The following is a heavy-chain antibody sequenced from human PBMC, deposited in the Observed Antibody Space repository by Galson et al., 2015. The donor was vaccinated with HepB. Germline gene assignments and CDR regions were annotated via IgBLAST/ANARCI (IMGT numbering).Heavy chain of an antibody. Sequence: SLRLSCAASGFTFSSYGMHWVRQAPGKGLEWVAVISYDGSNKYYADSVKGRFTISRDNSKNTLYLQMNSLRAEDTAVYYCAKDIVADSGHWGQGTLVTVSS. D-gene: IGHD5-12*01. V-gene: IGHV3-30*18. J-gene: IGHJ4*02. CDR3: AKDIVADSGH. CDR1: GFTFSSYG. CDR2: ISYDGSNK.